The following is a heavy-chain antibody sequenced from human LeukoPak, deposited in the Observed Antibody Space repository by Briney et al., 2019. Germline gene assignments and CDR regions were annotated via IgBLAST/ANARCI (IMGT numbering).Heavy chain of an antibody. D-gene: IGHD6-13*01. CDR3: ASGAWYSSSWYDYYFDY. V-gene: IGHV1-18*01. Sequence: ASVKVSCKASGYTFTSYGISWVRQAPGQGLEWMGWISAYNGNTNYAQKLQGRITMTTDTSTSTAYMELSRLRSDDTAVYYCASGAWYSSSWYDYYFDYWGQGTLVTVSS. CDR2: ISAYNGNT. J-gene: IGHJ4*02. CDR1: GYTFTSYG.